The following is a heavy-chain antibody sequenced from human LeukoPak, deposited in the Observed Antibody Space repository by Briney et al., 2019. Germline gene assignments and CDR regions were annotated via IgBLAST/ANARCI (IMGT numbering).Heavy chain of an antibody. Sequence: SGPTLVNPTQTLTLTCTFSGFSLSTSGMCVSWIRQPPGKALEWLALLDWDDDKYYSTSLKTRLTISKDTSKNQVVLTMTNMDPVDTATYYCARTHYSNYPSYWYFDLWGRGTLVTVSS. D-gene: IGHD4-11*01. CDR2: LDWDDDK. CDR3: ARTHYSNYPSYWYFDL. V-gene: IGHV2-70*01. J-gene: IGHJ2*01. CDR1: GFSLSTSGMC.